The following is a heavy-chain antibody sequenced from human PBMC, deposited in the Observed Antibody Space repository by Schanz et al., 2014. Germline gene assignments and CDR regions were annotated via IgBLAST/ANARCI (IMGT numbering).Heavy chain of an antibody. CDR3: ARVGRNSYGFTSRFDA. J-gene: IGHJ5*02. Sequence: QVQLQESGPGQVRPSETLSLTFTVSGSDIRGFHWSWIRQSPVKGLEWIGYIAYSGSTNYNPSLQSRVTIALDTSQSQFSLRLTSVSSADTAMYYCARVGRNSYGFTSRFDAWGQGTLVAVSS. V-gene: IGHV4-59*13. D-gene: IGHD3-16*01. CDR2: IAYSGST. CDR1: GSDIRGFH.